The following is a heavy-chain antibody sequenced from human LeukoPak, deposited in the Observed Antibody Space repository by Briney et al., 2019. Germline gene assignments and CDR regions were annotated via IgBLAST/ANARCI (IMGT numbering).Heavy chain of an antibody. V-gene: IGHV3-23*01. D-gene: IGHD6-19*01. CDR2: ISGSGGST. J-gene: IGHJ3*02. CDR3: ANGYSSGWYGDAFDI. CDR1: GFTFSSYA. Sequence: GGSLRLSCAASGFTFSSYAMHWVRQAPGKGLEWVSAISGSGGSTYYADSVKGRFTISRDNSKNTLYLQMNSLRAEDTAVYYCANGYSSGWYGDAFDIWGQGTMVTVSS.